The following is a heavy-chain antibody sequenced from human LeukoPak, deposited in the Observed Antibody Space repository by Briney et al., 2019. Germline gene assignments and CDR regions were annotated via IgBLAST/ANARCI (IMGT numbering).Heavy chain of an antibody. D-gene: IGHD3-3*02. CDR3: ARFDFIFSRRDY. CDR2: IYYSGST. CDR1: GGSISSSSYS. V-gene: IGHV4-39*01. J-gene: IGHJ4*02. Sequence: PSETLSLTCTVSGGSISSSSYSWGWVRQPPGTGLEWIGSIYYSGSTSYTPSPKSRVTISVDTSKNQFSLKLSSVTAADTAVYYCARFDFIFSRRDYWGQGTLVTVSS.